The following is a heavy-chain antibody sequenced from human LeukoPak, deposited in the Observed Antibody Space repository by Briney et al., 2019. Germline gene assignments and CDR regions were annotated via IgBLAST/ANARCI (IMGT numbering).Heavy chain of an antibody. CDR3: TRVDPIAVAGDDY. V-gene: IGHV3-48*01. D-gene: IGHD6-19*01. CDR2: ISSSTSTI. J-gene: IGHJ4*02. CDR1: GFTFGDYN. Sequence: PGGSLRLSCAASGFTFGDYNMNWVRQAPGKGLEWVSYISSSTSTIYYADSVKGRFTISRDNVKNSLYLQMDSLRVEDTAVYYCTRVDPIAVAGDDYWGQGTQVAVSS.